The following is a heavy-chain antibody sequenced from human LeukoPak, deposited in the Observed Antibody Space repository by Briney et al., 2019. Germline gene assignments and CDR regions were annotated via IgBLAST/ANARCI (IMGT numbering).Heavy chain of an antibody. CDR2: IIPILGIA. J-gene: IGHJ2*01. D-gene: IGHD3-10*01. CDR1: GGTFSSYA. V-gene: IGHV1-69*04. Sequence: SVKVSCKASGGTFSSYAISWVRQAPGQGLEWMGRIIPILGIANYAQKFQGRVTITADKSTSTAYMELSSLRSEDTAAYYCARPSGSYYNAGYFDLWGRGTLVTVSS. CDR3: ARPSGSYYNAGYFDL.